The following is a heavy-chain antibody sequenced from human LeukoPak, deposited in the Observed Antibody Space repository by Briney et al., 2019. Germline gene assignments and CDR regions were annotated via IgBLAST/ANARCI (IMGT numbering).Heavy chain of an antibody. J-gene: IGHJ3*02. D-gene: IGHD6-6*01. CDR2: IYTSGST. V-gene: IGHV4-4*07. CDR1: GGSISSYY. CDR3: ASGLQLVDAFDI. Sequence: SETLSLTCTFSGGSISSYYWSWIRQPAGKGLEWIGRIYTSGSTNYNPSLKSRVTMSVDTSKNQFSLKLSSVTAADTAVYYCASGLQLVDAFDIWGQGTMVTVSS.